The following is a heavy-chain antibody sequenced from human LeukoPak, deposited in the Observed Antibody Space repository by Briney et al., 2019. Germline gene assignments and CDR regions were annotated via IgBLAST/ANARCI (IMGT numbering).Heavy chain of an antibody. Sequence: SETLSLTCAVSGYSISSGYYWGWIRQPPGKGLEWIGRIYTSGSTDYNPSLKSRVTISVDTSKNQFSLKLTSVTAADTAVYYCASGYNWNYIIGHWGQGTLVTVSS. V-gene: IGHV4-38-2*01. CDR3: ASGYNWNYIIGH. CDR2: IYTSGST. J-gene: IGHJ4*02. D-gene: IGHD1-7*01. CDR1: GYSISSGYY.